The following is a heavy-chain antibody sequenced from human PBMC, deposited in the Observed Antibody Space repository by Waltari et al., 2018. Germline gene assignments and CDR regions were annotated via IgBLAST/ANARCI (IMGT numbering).Heavy chain of an antibody. V-gene: IGHV1-69-2*01. J-gene: IGHJ4*02. CDR2: VDPEDGET. CDR3: ATAVMTTVTTRDY. D-gene: IGHD4-17*01. CDR1: GYAFTDYY. Sequence: EVQLVQSGAEVKKPGATVKISCKVSGYAFTDYYMHWVKQAPGKGLEWMGLVDPEDGETIDAEKVQGRVTITAHTSTDTAYMELSSLRAEDTDVYYCATAVMTTVTTRDYWGQGTLVTVSS.